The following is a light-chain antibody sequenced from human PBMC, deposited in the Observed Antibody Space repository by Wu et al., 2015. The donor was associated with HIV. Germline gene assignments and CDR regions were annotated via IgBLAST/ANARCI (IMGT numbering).Light chain of an antibody. CDR1: QSISSW. V-gene: IGKV1-5*03. CDR2: KAF. J-gene: IGKJ1*01. Sequence: DIQMTQSPSTLSASVGDRVTITCRASQSISSWLAWYQQKPGKAPKLLIYKAFSLASGVPSRFSGSGSGTEFTLTISSLQPDDFATYYCQQYSSYSWTFGQGTKVDIK. CDR3: QQYSSYSWT.